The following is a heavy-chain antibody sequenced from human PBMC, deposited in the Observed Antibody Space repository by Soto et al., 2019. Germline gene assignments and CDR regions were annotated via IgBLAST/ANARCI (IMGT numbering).Heavy chain of an antibody. D-gene: IGHD3-9*01. J-gene: IGHJ5*01. CDR3: ARMSATGTRWFDS. Sequence: QVQLQESGPGLVKPSQTLSLTCTVSGASISSGAYYCSWIRHFPGKGLEWIGDISYRGITHYNPSLNSRVKISRDTSENQFSLKVNSVTAADTAVYYCARMSATGTRWFDSWGQGTQVTVSS. CDR2: ISYRGIT. CDR1: GASISSGAYY. V-gene: IGHV4-31*03.